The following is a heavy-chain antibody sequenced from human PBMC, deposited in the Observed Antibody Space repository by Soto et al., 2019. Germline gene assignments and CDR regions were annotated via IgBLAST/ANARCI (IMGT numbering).Heavy chain of an antibody. Sequence: GASVKVSCKASGYTFTSYAMHWVRQAPGQRLEWMGWINAGNGNTKYSQKFQGRVTITRDTSASTAYVELSSLRSEDTAVYYCATIAAAGAPDYWGQGTLVTVSS. CDR1: GYTFTSYA. CDR3: ATIAAAGAPDY. V-gene: IGHV1-3*01. J-gene: IGHJ4*02. CDR2: INAGNGNT. D-gene: IGHD6-25*01.